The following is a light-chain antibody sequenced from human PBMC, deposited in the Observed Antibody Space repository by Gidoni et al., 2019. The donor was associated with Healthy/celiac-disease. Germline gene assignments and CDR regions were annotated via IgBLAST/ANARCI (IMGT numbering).Light chain of an antibody. V-gene: IGLV2-14*01. J-gene: IGLJ2*01. CDR3: SSYTSSSTPVV. CDR2: DVS. Sequence: QSALPQPASVSGSPGQSITISCTGTSSDVGGYNYVSWYQQHPGKAPKLMIYDVSNRPSGVSNRFSGSKSGKTASLTISGLQAEDEADYYCSSYTSSSTPVVFGGGTKLTVL. CDR1: SSDVGGYNY.